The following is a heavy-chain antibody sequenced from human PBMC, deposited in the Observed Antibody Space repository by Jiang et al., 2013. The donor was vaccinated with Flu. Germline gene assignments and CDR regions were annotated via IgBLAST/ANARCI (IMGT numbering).Heavy chain of an antibody. CDR2: VYYIGTT. Sequence: GPGLVKPSETLSLTCTVSGGSIRNGFSYWGWIRQSPGKGLEWLGTVYYIGTTHYNPSLRSRVAISVDTSKNQFSLRLTSVTAADTGIYYCATNTTSSPWFDPWGPGTLATVSS. D-gene: IGHD1-26*01. J-gene: IGHJ5*02. V-gene: IGHV4-39*01. CDR3: ATNTTSSPWFDP. CDR1: GGSIRNGFSY.